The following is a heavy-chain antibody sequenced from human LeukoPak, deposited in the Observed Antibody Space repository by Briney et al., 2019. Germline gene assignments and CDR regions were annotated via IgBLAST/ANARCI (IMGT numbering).Heavy chain of an antibody. Sequence: GGSLRLSCAASGFTFSSHWMHWVRQVPGEGLAWVSRISRDGRSTAYADSVKGRFTISRDNAKNTLYLQMNSLRAEDTAVYYCTSDTVDTSLGIDYWGLGTLVTVSS. CDR1: GFTFSSHW. J-gene: IGHJ4*02. D-gene: IGHD5-18*01. V-gene: IGHV3-74*01. CDR2: ISRDGRST. CDR3: TSDTVDTSLGIDY.